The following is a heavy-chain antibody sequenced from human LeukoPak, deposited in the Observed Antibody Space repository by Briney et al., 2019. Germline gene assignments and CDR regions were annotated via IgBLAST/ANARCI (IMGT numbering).Heavy chain of an antibody. J-gene: IGHJ4*02. V-gene: IGHV3-30*18. Sequence: QSGGSLRLSCAASGFTFSGYSMNWVRQAPGKGLEWVAVISYDGSNKYYADSVKGRFTISRDNSKNTLYLQMNSLRAEDTAVYYCAKVGATALPHYWGQGTLVTVSS. CDR1: GFTFSGYS. CDR3: AKVGATALPHY. D-gene: IGHD1-26*01. CDR2: ISYDGSNK.